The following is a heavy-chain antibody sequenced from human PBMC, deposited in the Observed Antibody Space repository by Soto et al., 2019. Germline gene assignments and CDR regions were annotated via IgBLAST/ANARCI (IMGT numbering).Heavy chain of an antibody. CDR1: GFTFSSYW. CDR2: IKQDGSEK. D-gene: IGHD2-15*01. J-gene: IGHJ5*02. Sequence: PGGSLRLSCAASGFTFSSYWMSWVRQAPGKGLEWVANIKQDGSEKYYVDSVKGRFTISRDNAKNSLYLQMNSLRAEDTAVYYCAKEVVAEGSWFDPWGQGTLVTVSS. CDR3: AKEVVAEGSWFDP. V-gene: IGHV3-7*03.